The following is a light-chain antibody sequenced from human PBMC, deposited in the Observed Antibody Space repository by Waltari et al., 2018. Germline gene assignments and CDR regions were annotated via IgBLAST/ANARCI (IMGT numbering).Light chain of an antibody. Sequence: QSALTQPASVSGSPGQSLTTSCTGTSRAVGSYNLVSWYQQHPGKAPKLMIYEGSKRPSGVSNRFSGSKSGNTASLTISGLQAEDEADYYCCSYAGSSTLVFGGGTKLTVL. CDR2: EGS. J-gene: IGLJ2*01. V-gene: IGLV2-23*01. CDR1: SRAVGSYNL. CDR3: CSYAGSSTLV.